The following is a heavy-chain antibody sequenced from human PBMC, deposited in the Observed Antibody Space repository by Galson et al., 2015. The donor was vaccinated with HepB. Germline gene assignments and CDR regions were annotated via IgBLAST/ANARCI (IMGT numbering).Heavy chain of an antibody. Sequence: SLRLSCAASGFTFSSYAMHWVRQAPGKGLEWVAVISYDGSNKYYADSVKGRFTISRDNSKNTLYLQMNSLRAEDTAVYYCARKVGSYFPPYYYYYYMDVWGKGTTVTVSS. D-gene: IGHD1-26*01. CDR3: ARKVGSYFPPYYYYYYMDV. V-gene: IGHV3-30-3*01. J-gene: IGHJ6*03. CDR1: GFTFSSYA. CDR2: ISYDGSNK.